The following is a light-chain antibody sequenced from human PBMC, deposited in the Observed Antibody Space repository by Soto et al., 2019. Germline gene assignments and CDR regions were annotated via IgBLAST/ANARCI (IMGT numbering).Light chain of an antibody. CDR2: EVS. CDR3: SSYTSSNTYV. J-gene: IGLJ1*01. Sequence: QSALTQPASVSGSPGQSITISCSGTSSDLGTYNYVSWYQQHPGKAPKMMICEVSNRPSGVSSRFSGSKSGNTASLTISGLQAEDEADYYCSSYTSSNTYVFGTGTKLTVL. CDR1: SSDLGTYNY. V-gene: IGLV2-14*01.